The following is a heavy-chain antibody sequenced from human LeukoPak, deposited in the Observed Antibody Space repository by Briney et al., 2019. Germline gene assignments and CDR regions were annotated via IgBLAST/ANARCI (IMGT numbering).Heavy chain of an antibody. Sequence: SETLSLTCTVSGYSISSGYSWGWVRQSPRTGLEWIGITHHSGATYYSPSLRSRLTISIDTFKNQFSLRLRSVIAADTAVYYCARDSRSGWGNWFDPWGQGTLVTVSS. CDR3: ARDSRSGWGNWFDP. CDR2: THHSGAT. V-gene: IGHV4-38-2*02. CDR1: GYSISSGYS. J-gene: IGHJ5*02. D-gene: IGHD6-19*01.